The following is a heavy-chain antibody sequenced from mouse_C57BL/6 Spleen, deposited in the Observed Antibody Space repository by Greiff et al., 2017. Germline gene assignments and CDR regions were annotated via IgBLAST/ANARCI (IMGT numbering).Heavy chain of an antibody. CDR3: AREGIGDYYGSSSYYFDY. D-gene: IGHD1-1*01. CDR1: GYTFTSYW. V-gene: IGHV1-53*01. Sequence: QVQLQQPGTELVKPGASVKLSCKASGYTFTSYWMHWVKQRPGQGLEWIGNINPSNGGTNYNEKFKSKATLTVDKSSSTAYMQLSSLTSEDSAVYYCAREGIGDYYGSSSYYFDYWGQGTTLTVSS. J-gene: IGHJ2*01. CDR2: INPSNGGT.